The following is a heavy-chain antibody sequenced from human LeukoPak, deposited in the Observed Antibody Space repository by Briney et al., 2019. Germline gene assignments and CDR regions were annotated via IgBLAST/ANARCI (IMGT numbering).Heavy chain of an antibody. V-gene: IGHV3-30*02. CDR3: TTAPGAFDI. CDR1: GFTFSSYG. CDR2: IRYDGSDK. Sequence: GGSLRLSCAASGFTFSSYGLHWVRQAPGKGLQWVAFIRYDGSDKYYADSVKGRFTISRDDSKNTLYLQMNSLKTEDTAVYYCTTAPGAFDIWGQGTMVTVSS. J-gene: IGHJ3*02.